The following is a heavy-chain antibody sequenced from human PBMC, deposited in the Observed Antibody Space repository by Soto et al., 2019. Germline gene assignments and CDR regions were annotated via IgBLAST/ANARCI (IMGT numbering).Heavy chain of an antibody. J-gene: IGHJ4*02. D-gene: IGHD2-2*02. CDR3: AVLIPTQAY. V-gene: IGHV3-74*01. CDR2: ISGVGSST. CDR1: GLTASGLTFSNYW. Sequence: PGGSLRLSCAASGLTASGLTFSNYWMHWVRQAPGKGLVWVSRISGVGSSTDYADSVKGRFTISRDNAKNTLYLQMSSLRAEDTAVYYCAVLIPTQAYWSQGTLVTVSS.